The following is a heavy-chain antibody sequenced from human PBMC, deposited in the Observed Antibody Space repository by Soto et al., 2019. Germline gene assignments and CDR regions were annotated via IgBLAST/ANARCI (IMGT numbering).Heavy chain of an antibody. J-gene: IGHJ4*02. Sequence: QVQLVESGGGVVQPGRSLRLSCAASGFPFSSYGRHWVREAPGKGLEWVAVISYDGSNKYYADSVKGRFTISRDNSASTLYLQMNSLRPEDTALYYCVGGQYYFDYRGQRTLVTVSP. V-gene: IGHV3-30*03. CDR2: ISYDGSNK. CDR1: GFPFSSYG. CDR3: VGGQYYFDY. D-gene: IGHD3-10*01.